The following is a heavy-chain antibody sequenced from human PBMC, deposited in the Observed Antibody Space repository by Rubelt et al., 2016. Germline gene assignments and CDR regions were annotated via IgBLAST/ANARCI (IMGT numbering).Heavy chain of an antibody. CDR2: ISAYNDDT. CDR3: ARPLPGYYYGMDV. Sequence: QLQLVQSGAEVKKPGASVKVSCKASGYTFTSYGISWVRQAPGQGLEWMGWISAYNDDTKYAQKLQCRVTLTTDTSTSTAYMGLSSLRSEDTAVYYCARPLPGYYYGMDVWGQGTTVTVSS. V-gene: IGHV1-18*01. CDR1: GYTFTSYG. J-gene: IGHJ6*02.